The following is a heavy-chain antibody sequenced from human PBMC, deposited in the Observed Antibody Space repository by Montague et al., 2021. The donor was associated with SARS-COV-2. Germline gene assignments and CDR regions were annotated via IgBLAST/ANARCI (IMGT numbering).Heavy chain of an antibody. CDR1: GFSFSSYG. D-gene: IGHD3-10*01. V-gene: IGHV3-33*01. CDR2: MWYDGSNK. Sequence: SLRLSCAASGFSFSSYGMHWVRQAPGKGLEWVAVMWYDGSNKYYXDSXKGRFTISRDNSKNTLYLQMNSLRAEDTAVYYCARDPTYGSGSFQSGFFDYWGQGTLVTVSS. J-gene: IGHJ4*02. CDR3: ARDPTYGSGSFQSGFFDY.